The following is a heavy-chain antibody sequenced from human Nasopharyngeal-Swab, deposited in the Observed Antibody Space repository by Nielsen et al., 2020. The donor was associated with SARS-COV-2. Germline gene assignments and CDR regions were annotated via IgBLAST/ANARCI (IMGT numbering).Heavy chain of an antibody. CDR2: INSDGSST. D-gene: IGHD4-17*01. V-gene: IGHV3-74*01. CDR3: ARDRNGDYGDY. Sequence: GGSLRLSCAASGFTFSSYWMHWIRQAPGKGLVWVSRINSDGSSTSYADSVKGRFTISRDNAKNTLYLQMNSLRAEDTAVYYCARDRNGDYGDYWGQGTLVTVSS. J-gene: IGHJ4*02. CDR1: GFTFSSYW.